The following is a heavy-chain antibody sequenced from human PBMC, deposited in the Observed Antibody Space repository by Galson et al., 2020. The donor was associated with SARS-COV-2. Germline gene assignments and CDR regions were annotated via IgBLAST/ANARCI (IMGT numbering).Heavy chain of an antibody. CDR3: ARGSLWFGEIDY. Sequence: LKSRVTISIDTSKNQFSLKVSSVTAADTAAYYCARGSLWFGEIDYWGQGTLVTVSS. J-gene: IGHJ4*02. D-gene: IGHD3-10*01. V-gene: IGHV4-34*01.